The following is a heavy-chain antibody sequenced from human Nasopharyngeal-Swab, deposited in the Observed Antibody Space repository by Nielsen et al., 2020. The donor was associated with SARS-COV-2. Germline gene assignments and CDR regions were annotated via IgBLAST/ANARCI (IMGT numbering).Heavy chain of an antibody. J-gene: IGHJ6*02. CDR1: GFTFNIYN. CDR3: ARDGLDYDFWSAYFMDV. V-gene: IGHV3-21*01. CDR2: ISSSSSYI. D-gene: IGHD3-3*01. Sequence: GESLKISWAASGFTFNIYNFNWVRQAPGKGLEWASSISSSSSYIYYADSVKGRFTISRDNAKNSLYLQMNSLRAEDTAVYYCARDGLDYDFWSAYFMDVWGQGTTVTVSS.